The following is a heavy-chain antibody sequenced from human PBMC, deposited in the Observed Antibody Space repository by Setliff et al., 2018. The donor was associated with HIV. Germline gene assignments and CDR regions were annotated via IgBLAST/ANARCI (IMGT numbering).Heavy chain of an antibody. CDR1: GYTFSSYE. V-gene: IGHV1-18*01. CDR3: ARGGSYWGDAFDI. D-gene: IGHD1-26*01. Sequence: GASVKVSCKASGYTFSSYEISWVRQAPGQGLEWMGRISTSNGYTNYAQKLQGRVTVTTDTSTSTAYMELRGLRSDDTAVYHCARGGSYWGDAFDIWGQGTMVTVSS. J-gene: IGHJ3*02. CDR2: ISTSNGYT.